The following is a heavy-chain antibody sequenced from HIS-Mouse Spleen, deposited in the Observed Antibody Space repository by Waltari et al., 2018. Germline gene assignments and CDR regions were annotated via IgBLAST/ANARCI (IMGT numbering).Heavy chain of an antibody. CDR2: TYTSGRT. CDR3: ARDFHDFWSGYYGGDKKHDAFDI. CDR1: GGSISSYY. D-gene: IGHD3-3*01. V-gene: IGHV4-4*07. J-gene: IGHJ3*02. Sequence: QVQLQESGPGLVKPSETLSLTCTVSGGSISSYYWSWIRQPAGKGLEWIGRTYTSGRTNSNPSLKSRVTMSVDTSKNQFSLKLSSVTAADTAVYYCARDFHDFWSGYYGGDKKHDAFDIWGQGTMVTVSS.